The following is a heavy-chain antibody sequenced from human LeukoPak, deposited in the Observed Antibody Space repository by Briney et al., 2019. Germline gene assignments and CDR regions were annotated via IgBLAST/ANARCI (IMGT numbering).Heavy chain of an antibody. D-gene: IGHD5-12*01. J-gene: IGHJ4*02. Sequence: SETLSLTCTVSGGSISSYYWNWIRQPPGKGLEWIGYINYSGSTNYNPSLKSRVTISVDTSKNQFSLKLSSVTAADTAVYYCARGWGYDVGPYFDYWGQGTLVTVSS. CDR1: GGSISSYY. V-gene: IGHV4-59*01. CDR3: ARGWGYDVGPYFDY. CDR2: INYSGST.